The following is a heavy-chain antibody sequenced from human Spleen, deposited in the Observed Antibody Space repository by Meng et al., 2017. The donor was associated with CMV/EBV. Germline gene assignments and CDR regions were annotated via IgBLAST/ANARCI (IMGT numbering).Heavy chain of an antibody. J-gene: IGHJ4*02. CDR2: MYWNDDK. D-gene: IGHD3-22*01. Sequence: GPTLVKPTQTLTLTCTFSGVSLSTSGVGVGWIRQPPGKALEWLALMYWNDDKRYSPSLKSRLTITKDTSKNQVGLTMTNMDPVDTATYYCPRAPSDYYYDSSGYYYYFDYWGQGTLVTVSS. CDR3: PRAPSDYYYDSSGYYYYFDY. V-gene: IGHV2-5*01. CDR1: GVSLSTSGVG.